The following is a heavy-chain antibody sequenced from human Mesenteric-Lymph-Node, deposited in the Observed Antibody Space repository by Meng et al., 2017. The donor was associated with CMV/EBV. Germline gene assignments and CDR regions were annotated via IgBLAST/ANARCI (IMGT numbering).Heavy chain of an antibody. CDR3: TTGTWGGDSYGSGY. V-gene: IGHV3-15*07. D-gene: IGHD5-18*01. CDR1: GLSLHNAW. CDR2: TMMKSDGGAI. Sequence: SGLSLHNAWMNWVRQAPGRGLEWVGRTMMKSDGGAIAYASPVQGRFTISRDDSKNTVFLQMNSLKTEDTGVYYCTTGTWGGDSYGSGYWGQGTLVTVSS. J-gene: IGHJ4*02.